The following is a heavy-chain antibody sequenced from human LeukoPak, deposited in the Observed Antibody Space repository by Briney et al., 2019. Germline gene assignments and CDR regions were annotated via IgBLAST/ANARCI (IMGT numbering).Heavy chain of an antibody. CDR3: AKGSLRYCSSTSCPDAFDI. CDR1: GFTFSSYG. Sequence: GGSLRLSCAASGFTFSSYGMHWVRQAPGKGLEWVAVIWYGESNKYYADSVKGRFTISRDNSKNTLYLQMNSLRAEDTAVYYCAKGSLRYCSSTSCPDAFDIWGQGTMVTVSS. CDR2: IWYGESNK. V-gene: IGHV3-30*02. D-gene: IGHD2-2*01. J-gene: IGHJ3*02.